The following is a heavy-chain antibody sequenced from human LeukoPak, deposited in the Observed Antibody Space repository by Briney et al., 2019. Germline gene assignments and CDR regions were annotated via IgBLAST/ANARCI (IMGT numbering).Heavy chain of an antibody. J-gene: IGHJ4*02. CDR3: ARDSIPSSGWHKYYFDY. CDR2: INPSGAST. V-gene: IGHV1-46*01. D-gene: IGHD6-19*01. CDR1: GYTFTSYY. Sequence: ASVKVSCKASGYTFTSYYMHWVRQVPGQGLEWMGIINPSGASTMYAHKFQGRVTMTRDMSTSPVYMELSSLRSEDTAVYYCARDSIPSSGWHKYYFDYWGQGTLVTVSS.